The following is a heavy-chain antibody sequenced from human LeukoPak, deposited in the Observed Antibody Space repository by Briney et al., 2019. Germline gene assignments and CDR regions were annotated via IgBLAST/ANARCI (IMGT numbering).Heavy chain of an antibody. CDR3: ARERGGSSGYSFDY. J-gene: IGHJ4*02. Sequence: SGTLSLTCTVSGGSISSYYWSWIRQPPGKGLEWIGYFYYSGSTNYNPSLKGRVTISVDTSKNQFSLKLSSVTAADTAVYYCARERGGSSGYSFDYWGRGTLVTVSS. D-gene: IGHD3-22*01. CDR2: FYYSGST. V-gene: IGHV4-59*01. CDR1: GGSISSYY.